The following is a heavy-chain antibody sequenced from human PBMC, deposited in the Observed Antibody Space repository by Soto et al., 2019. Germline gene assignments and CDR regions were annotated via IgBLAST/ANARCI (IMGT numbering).Heavy chain of an antibody. CDR2: MGPDGSST. D-gene: IGHD3-10*01. Sequence: GGSLRLSCAASGISFSRYWTHWVRQAPGKGLEWVSRMGPDGSSTSYADSVKGRFSISRDDAKNSLYLQMNSLRAEDTAVYYCARGCMVRGVINDYWGQGTLVTVSS. CDR3: ARGCMVRGVINDY. V-gene: IGHV3-74*01. J-gene: IGHJ4*02. CDR1: GISFSRYW.